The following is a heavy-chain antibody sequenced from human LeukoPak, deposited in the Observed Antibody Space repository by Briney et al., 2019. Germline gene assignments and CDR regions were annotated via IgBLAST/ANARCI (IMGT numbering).Heavy chain of an antibody. D-gene: IGHD1-1*01. CDR2: IHSSGNI. CDR3: AGQRDNLSWFDP. V-gene: IGHV4-4*07. J-gene: IGHJ5*02. CDR1: GGSISGYY. Sequence: SETLSLTCTVSGGSISGYYWSWIRQPAGKGLEWIVRIHSSGNINYNASLKSRLSMSVDPSKNQFTLMLSSMTAADTAVYYCAGQRDNLSWFDPWGQGTLVTVSS.